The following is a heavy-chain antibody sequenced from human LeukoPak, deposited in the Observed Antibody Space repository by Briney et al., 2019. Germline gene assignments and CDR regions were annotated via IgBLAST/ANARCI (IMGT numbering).Heavy chain of an antibody. D-gene: IGHD6-13*01. J-gene: IGHJ5*02. CDR2: ISAYNGNT. Sequence: ASVKVSCKASGYTFTSYGISWVRQAPGQGLEWMGWISAYNGNTNYAQKLQGRVTMTTDTSTSTAYMELRSLRSDDTAVYYCARVVEQLDQGGFDPWGQGTLVTVSS. CDR3: ARVVEQLDQGGFDP. V-gene: IGHV1-18*01. CDR1: GYTFTSYG.